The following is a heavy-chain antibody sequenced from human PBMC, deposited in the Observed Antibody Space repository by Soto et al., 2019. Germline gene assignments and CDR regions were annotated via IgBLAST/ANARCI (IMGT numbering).Heavy chain of an antibody. V-gene: IGHV3-53*01. Sequence: GGSLRLSCAASGFTVSSNYMSWVRQAPGKGLEWVSVIYSGGSTYYADSVKGRFTISRDNSKNTLYLQMNSLRAEDTAVYYCAREAYYDSSGYYRAYYYYGMDVWGQGTMVTVSS. J-gene: IGHJ6*02. CDR2: IYSGGST. CDR1: GFTVSSNY. CDR3: AREAYYDSSGYYRAYYYYGMDV. D-gene: IGHD3-22*01.